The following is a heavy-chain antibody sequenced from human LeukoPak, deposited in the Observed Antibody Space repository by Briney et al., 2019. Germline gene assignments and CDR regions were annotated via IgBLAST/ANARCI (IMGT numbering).Heavy chain of an antibody. CDR1: GFTFSSYS. CDR3: ARDRNYGDPLDY. Sequence: RSGGSLRLSCAASGFTFSSYSMNWVRQAPGKGLLWVSRINSDGRSTRYADSVKGRSTISRDNAKNTLYLEMNSLRAEDTAVYYCARDRNYGDPLDYWGQGTLVTVSS. CDR2: INSDGRST. D-gene: IGHD4-17*01. J-gene: IGHJ4*02. V-gene: IGHV3-74*01.